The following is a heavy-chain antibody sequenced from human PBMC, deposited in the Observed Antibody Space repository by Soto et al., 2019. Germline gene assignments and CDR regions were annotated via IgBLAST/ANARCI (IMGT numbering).Heavy chain of an antibody. Sequence: QVQLVQSGAEVKKPGASVKVSCKASGHTFTSYDINWVRQATGQGLEWMGWMNPKSGNTGYAQKFQGRVTMTRNTSISTGYMALSRLRSEDTDVYYCARGGAEATFYYYSGMDVWGQGTEVTVS. D-gene: IGHD1-26*01. CDR1: GHTFTSYD. CDR3: ARGGAEATFYYYSGMDV. V-gene: IGHV1-8*01. J-gene: IGHJ6*02. CDR2: MNPKSGNT.